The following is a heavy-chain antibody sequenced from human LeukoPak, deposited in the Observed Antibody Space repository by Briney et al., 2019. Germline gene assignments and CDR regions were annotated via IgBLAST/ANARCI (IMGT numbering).Heavy chain of an antibody. Sequence: GGSLRLSCAASGFIFSSYGMHWVRQAPGKGLEWVAFIRYDGSNKYYADSVKGRFTISRDNSKNTLYLQMNSLRAEDTAVYYCAKNHFRGDPRSYFDYWGQGTLVTVSS. CDR1: GFIFSSYG. J-gene: IGHJ4*02. V-gene: IGHV3-30*02. D-gene: IGHD2-21*02. CDR3: AKNHFRGDPRSYFDY. CDR2: IRYDGSNK.